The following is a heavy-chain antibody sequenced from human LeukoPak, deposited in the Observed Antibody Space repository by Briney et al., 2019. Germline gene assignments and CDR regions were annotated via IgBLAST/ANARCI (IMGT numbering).Heavy chain of an antibody. D-gene: IGHD1-26*01. Sequence: GGSLRLSCAASGFTFSSYGMHWVRQAPGKGLEWVAVIWYDGSNKYYADSVEGRFTISRDNSKNTLYLQMNSLRAEDTAVYYCARDPISGSLSPYNWFDPWGQGTLVTVSS. V-gene: IGHV3-33*01. J-gene: IGHJ5*02. CDR2: IWYDGSNK. CDR1: GFTFSSYG. CDR3: ARDPISGSLSPYNWFDP.